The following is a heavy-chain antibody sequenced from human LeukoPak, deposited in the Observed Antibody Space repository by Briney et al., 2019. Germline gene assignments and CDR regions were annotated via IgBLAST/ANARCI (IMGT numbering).Heavy chain of an antibody. CDR3: ARVVAGIDWFGP. D-gene: IGHD6-19*01. J-gene: IGHJ5*02. CDR1: GFAFSSYS. Sequence: GGSLRLSCAASGFAFSSYSMNWVRQAPGKGLEWVSYISSGSSSIYYADSVRGRFTISRDNAKNSLYLQLNSLRDEDTAVYYCARVVAGIDWFGPWGQGTLVTVSS. CDR2: ISSGSSSI. V-gene: IGHV3-48*02.